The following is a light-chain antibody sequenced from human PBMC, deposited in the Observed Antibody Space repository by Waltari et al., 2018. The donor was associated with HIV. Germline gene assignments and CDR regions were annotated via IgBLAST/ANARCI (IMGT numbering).Light chain of an antibody. CDR2: INSDGSH. CDR3: QTWGNGTWV. CDR1: SGHSTYA. V-gene: IGLV4-69*01. J-gene: IGLJ3*02. Sequence: QLVLTQSPSASASLGASVKLTCTLTSGHSTYAIAWHQQQPETGPRFLMKINSDGSHNKGDGIPVRFSGSSSGAERYLTISSLRSEDEADYYCQTWGNGTWVFGGGTKVTVL.